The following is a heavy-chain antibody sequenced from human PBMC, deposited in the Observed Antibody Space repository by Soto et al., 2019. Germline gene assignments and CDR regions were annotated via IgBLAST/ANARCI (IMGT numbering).Heavy chain of an antibody. CDR2: IYYSGST. J-gene: IGHJ5*02. CDR1: GGSISSGSYF. D-gene: IGHD6-19*01. CDR3: ARHTGYSSGKRWFDP. Sequence: SETLSLTCTVSGGSISSGSYFWGWIRQPPGKGLEWIGSIYYSGSTSYNPSLRSRVTMSVDTSKNQFSLKLSSVSAADTAVYYCARHTGYSSGKRWFDPWGQGTLVNVS. V-gene: IGHV4-39*01.